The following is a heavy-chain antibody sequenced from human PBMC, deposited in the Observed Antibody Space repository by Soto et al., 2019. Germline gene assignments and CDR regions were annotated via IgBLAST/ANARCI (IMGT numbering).Heavy chain of an antibody. CDR2: ISSSSSTI. D-gene: IGHD6-6*01. J-gene: IGHJ5*02. CDR1: GFTFSSYA. V-gene: IGHV3-48*02. CDR3: ARLGIAARHLGYNWFDP. Sequence: GGSLRLSCAASGFTFSSYAMHWVRQAPGKGLEWVSYISSSSSTIYYADSVKGRFTISRDNAKNSLYLQMNSLRDEDTAVYYCARLGIAARHLGYNWFDPWGQGTLVTVSS.